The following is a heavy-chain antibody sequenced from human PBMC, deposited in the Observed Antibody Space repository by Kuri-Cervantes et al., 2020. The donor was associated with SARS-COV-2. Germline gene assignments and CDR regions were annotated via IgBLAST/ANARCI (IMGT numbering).Heavy chain of an antibody. CDR2: ISYDGSNK. CDR1: GFTFSSYG. V-gene: IGHV3-30*18. J-gene: IGHJ4*02. D-gene: IGHD5-18*01. CDR3: AKDQGDSYGISYFDY. Sequence: LTCASSGFTFSSYGMHWVRQSPGKGLEWVAVISYDGSNKYYADSVKDRFTISRDNSKNTLYLQMNRLRAEDTAVYYCAKDQGDSYGISYFDYWGQGTLVTVSS.